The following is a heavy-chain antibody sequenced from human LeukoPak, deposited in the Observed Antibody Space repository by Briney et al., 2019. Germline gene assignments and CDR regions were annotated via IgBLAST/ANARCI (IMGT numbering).Heavy chain of an antibody. CDR1: GYTFTSYG. CDR2: ISVNSGNT. Sequence: ASVKVSCKASGYTFTSYGISWVRQAPGQGLGWMGWISVNSGNTKYAQRLQGRVTMTTETSTSTAYMELRSLESDDTAVYFCARDLGADYGGNSGYWGQGTLVTVSS. CDR3: ARDLGADYGGNSGY. D-gene: IGHD4-23*01. J-gene: IGHJ4*02. V-gene: IGHV1-18*01.